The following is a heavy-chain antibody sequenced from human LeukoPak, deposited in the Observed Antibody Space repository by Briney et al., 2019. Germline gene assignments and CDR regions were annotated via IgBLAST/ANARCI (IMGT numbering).Heavy chain of an antibody. Sequence: ASVKVSCKASGYTFTGHYMHWVRQAPGQGLEWMGWINPNSGGTNYAQKFQGRVTMTRDTSISTAYMELSRLRSDDTAVYYCARANYYDSSWMDAFDIWGQGTMVTVSS. J-gene: IGHJ3*02. V-gene: IGHV1-2*02. D-gene: IGHD3-22*01. CDR2: INPNSGGT. CDR1: GYTFTGHY. CDR3: ARANYYDSSWMDAFDI.